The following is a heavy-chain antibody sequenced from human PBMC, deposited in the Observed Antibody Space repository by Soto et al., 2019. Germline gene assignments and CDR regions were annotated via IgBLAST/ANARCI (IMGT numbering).Heavy chain of an antibody. J-gene: IGHJ6*02. Sequence: GGSLRLSCAASVFTFSSYGMHWVRQAPGEGLEWVAVIWYDGSNKYYADSVKGRFTISRDNSKNTLYLQMNSLRAEDTAVYYCARAGPTTSMGYYYYGMDVWGQGTTVTVSS. D-gene: IGHD4-17*01. CDR3: ARAGPTTSMGYYYYGMDV. CDR1: VFTFSSYG. CDR2: IWYDGSNK. V-gene: IGHV3-33*01.